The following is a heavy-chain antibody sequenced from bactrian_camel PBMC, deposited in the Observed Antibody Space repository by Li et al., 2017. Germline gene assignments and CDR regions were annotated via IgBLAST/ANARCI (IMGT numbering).Heavy chain of an antibody. D-gene: IGHD1*01. V-gene: IGHV3S55*01. CDR1: GGTFADSV. CDR2: IDRDGTI. J-gene: IGHJ4*01. Sequence: QLVESGGGSVQAGETLRLSCTASGGTFADSVMRWYRQLPGPECELVAGIDRDGTIYYADSVKGRFTISLDNARNTVSLQMSSLKPEDTAMYYCARDAYFHSSPPPDCQHSAYNYWGQGTQVTVS. CDR3: ARDAYFHSSPPPDCQHSAYNY.